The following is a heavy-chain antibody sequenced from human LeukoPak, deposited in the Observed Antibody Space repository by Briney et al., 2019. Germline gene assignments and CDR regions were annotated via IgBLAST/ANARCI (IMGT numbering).Heavy chain of an antibody. V-gene: IGHV3-7*01. CDR3: ARDYYNYYYGMDV. Sequence: SGGSLRLSCAASGFTFSNAWMSWVRQAPGKGLEWVANIKQDGSEKYYVDSVKGRFTISRDNAKNSLYLQMNSLRAEDTAVYYCARDYYNYYYGMDVWGQGTTVTVSS. CDR2: IKQDGSEK. CDR1: GFTFSNAW. J-gene: IGHJ6*02.